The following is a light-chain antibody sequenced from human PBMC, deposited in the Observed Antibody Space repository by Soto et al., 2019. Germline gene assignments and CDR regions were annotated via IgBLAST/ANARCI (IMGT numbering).Light chain of an antibody. J-gene: IGKJ2*01. CDR2: GAS. V-gene: IGKV3-15*01. CDR3: QQYNTWYT. CDR1: QSVNRY. Sequence: EIVMTQSPATLSVSPGDTATLSCRASQSVNRYLAWYQQKPGQAPRPLVYGASTRATGIPARFSGSWSGTEFPLTISNLQSEDFAVYYCQQYNTWYTFGQGTRLEI.